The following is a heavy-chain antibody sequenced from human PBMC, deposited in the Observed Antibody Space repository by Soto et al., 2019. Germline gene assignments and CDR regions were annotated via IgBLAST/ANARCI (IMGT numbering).Heavy chain of an antibody. CDR3: AAGSGSYGPLGY. CDR1: GGSISSYY. CDR2: VYYVGST. J-gene: IGHJ4*02. Sequence: SETLSLTCTVSGGSISSYYWSWIRQPPGKGLEWVGCVYYVGSTNYNRSLKSRGTISVEASNKRLSLRLSSVTAADTAVYYCAAGSGSYGPLGYWGQGTLVTVSS. D-gene: IGHD6-19*01. V-gene: IGHV4-59*01.